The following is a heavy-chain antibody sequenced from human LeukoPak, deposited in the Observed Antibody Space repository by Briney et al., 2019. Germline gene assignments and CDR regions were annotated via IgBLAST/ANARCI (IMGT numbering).Heavy chain of an antibody. CDR1: GLTVSSNY. J-gene: IGHJ4*02. Sequence: GGSLRLSCAASGLTVSSNYMSWVRQTPGKGLEWVSVIFYDGTIYYADSVKGRFTISRDNSKNTISLQMNSLRVDDTAVYYCAMAPCSGYICSQDYWGQGTLVTVSS. CDR2: IFYDGTI. V-gene: IGHV3-53*01. D-gene: IGHD2-15*01. CDR3: AMAPCSGYICSQDY.